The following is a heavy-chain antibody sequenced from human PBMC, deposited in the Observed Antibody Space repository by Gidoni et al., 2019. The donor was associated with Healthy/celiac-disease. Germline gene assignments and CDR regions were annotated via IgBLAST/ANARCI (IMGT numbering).Heavy chain of an antibody. V-gene: IGHV4-39*01. J-gene: IGHJ1*01. CDR1: GASISSSSYY. CDR3: ARQGGRLWPFQH. CDR2: IYYSGST. Sequence: QLQLQESGPGLVKPSETLSLTCTVSGASISSSSYYWGWIRQPPGKGLEWIGSIYYSGSTYYNPSLKSRVTISVDTSKNQFSLKLSSVTAADTAVYYCARQGGRLWPFQHWGQGTLVTVSS. D-gene: IGHD5-18*01.